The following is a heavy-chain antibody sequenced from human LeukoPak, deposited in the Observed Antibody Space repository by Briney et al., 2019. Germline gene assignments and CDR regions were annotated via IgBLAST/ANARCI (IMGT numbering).Heavy chain of an antibody. D-gene: IGHD2-2*01. CDR3: AGDDCSSTSCLGD. Sequence: GSLRLSCAASGFTFSDYYMSWIRQPPGKGLEWIGEINHSGSTNYNPSLKSRVTISVDTSKNQFSLKLSSVTAADTAVYYCAGDDCSSTSCLGDWGQGTLVTVSS. J-gene: IGHJ4*02. CDR2: INHSGST. CDR1: GFTFSDYY. V-gene: IGHV4-34*08.